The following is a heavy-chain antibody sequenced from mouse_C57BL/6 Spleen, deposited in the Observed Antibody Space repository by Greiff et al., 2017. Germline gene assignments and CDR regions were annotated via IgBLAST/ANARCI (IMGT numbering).Heavy chain of an antibody. D-gene: IGHD1-1*01. Sequence: DVKLQESGPGLVKPSQSLSLTCSVTGYSITSGYYWNWIRQFPGNKLEWMGYISYDGSNNYNPSLKNRISITRDTSKNQFFLKLNSVTTEDTATYYCARDLFGHWGQGTTLTVSS. CDR1: GYSITSGYY. CDR3: ARDLFGH. J-gene: IGHJ2*01. CDR2: ISYDGSN. V-gene: IGHV3-6*01.